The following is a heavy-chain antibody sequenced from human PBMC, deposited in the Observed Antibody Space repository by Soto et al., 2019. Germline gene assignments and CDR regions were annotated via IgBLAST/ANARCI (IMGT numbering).Heavy chain of an antibody. V-gene: IGHV3-72*01. CDR3: ARRSGSYLIWFDP. CDR1: GFIFSDHY. Sequence: EVQLVESGGGLVQPGGSLRLSCAASGFIFSDHYMDWVRQAPGKGLEWVGRTRNKANSYTTEYAASVKGRFTISRDDPKNSLYLQMNSLKTEDTAVYYCARRSGSYLIWFDPWGQGTLVTVSS. J-gene: IGHJ5*02. D-gene: IGHD1-26*01. CDR2: TRNKANSYTT.